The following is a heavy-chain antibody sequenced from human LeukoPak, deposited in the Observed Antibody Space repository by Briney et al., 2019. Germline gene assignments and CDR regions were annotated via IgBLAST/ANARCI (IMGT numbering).Heavy chain of an antibody. Sequence: GGSLRLSCAASGFTVSSNYMSWVRQAPGKGLEWVSVIYSGGSTYYADSVKGRFTISRDNSKNTLYLQMNGLRAEDTAVYYCARAIEEYSSSWRNYYMDVWGKGTTVTISS. CDR1: GFTVSSNY. CDR3: ARAIEEYSSSWRNYYMDV. V-gene: IGHV3-66*01. D-gene: IGHD6-13*01. CDR2: IYSGGST. J-gene: IGHJ6*03.